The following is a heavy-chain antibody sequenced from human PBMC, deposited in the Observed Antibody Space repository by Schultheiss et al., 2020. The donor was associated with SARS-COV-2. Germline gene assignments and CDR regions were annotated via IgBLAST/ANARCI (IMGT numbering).Heavy chain of an antibody. CDR2: INHSGST. D-gene: IGHD3-3*01. Sequence: SETLSLTCAVYGGSFSGYYWSWIRQPPGKGLEWIGEINHSGSTNYNPSLKSRVTISVDTSKNQFSLKLSSVTAADTAVYYCARDLVYYDFWSGFIHYYGMDVWGQGTTVTVSS. CDR3: ARDLVYYDFWSGFIHYYGMDV. CDR1: GGSFSGYY. J-gene: IGHJ6*02. V-gene: IGHV4-34*01.